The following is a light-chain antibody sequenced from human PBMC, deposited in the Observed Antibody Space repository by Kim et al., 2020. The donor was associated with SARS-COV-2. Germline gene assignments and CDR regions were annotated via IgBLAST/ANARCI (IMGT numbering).Light chain of an antibody. Sequence: PGERHPPPCRASQSVSNYLAWYQQKPGQAPRLLVYDASTRATGIPARFSGNGSGTDFTLTISSLEPEDFAVYYCQQRANWPPLTFGGGTKVDIK. CDR3: QQRANWPPLT. CDR1: QSVSNY. J-gene: IGKJ4*01. CDR2: DAS. V-gene: IGKV3-11*01.